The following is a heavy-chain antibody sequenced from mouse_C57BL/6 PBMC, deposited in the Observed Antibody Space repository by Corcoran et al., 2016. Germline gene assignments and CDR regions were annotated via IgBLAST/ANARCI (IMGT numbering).Heavy chain of an antibody. CDR3: ARGGITTVVEAY. V-gene: IGHV1-26*01. CDR1: GYTFTDYY. D-gene: IGHD1-1*01. CDR2: INPNNGGT. J-gene: IGHJ3*01. Sequence: EVQLQQSGPELVKPGASVKISCKASGYTFTDYYMNWVKQSHGKSLEWIGDINPNNGGTSYNQKFKGKATLTVDKSSSTAYMELRSLTSEDSAVYYCARGGITTVVEAYWGQGTLVTVSA.